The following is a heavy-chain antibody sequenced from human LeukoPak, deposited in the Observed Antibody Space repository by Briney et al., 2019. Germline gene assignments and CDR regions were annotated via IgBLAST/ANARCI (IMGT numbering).Heavy chain of an antibody. D-gene: IGHD3-22*01. V-gene: IGHV3-23*01. J-gene: IGHJ4*02. CDR3: VRSAFHAGSGNYYDY. Sequence: GGSLRLSCAASGFTFSSYAMSWVRQAPGKGLEWVSAISGSGGSTYYADSVKGRFTISRDNSKNTLYLQMNSLRVEDTAVYYCVRSAFHAGSGNYYDYWGQGTLVTVSS. CDR1: GFTFSSYA. CDR2: ISGSGGST.